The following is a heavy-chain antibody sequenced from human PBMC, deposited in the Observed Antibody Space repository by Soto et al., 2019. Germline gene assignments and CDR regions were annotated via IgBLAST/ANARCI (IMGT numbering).Heavy chain of an antibody. CDR1: GFTFSSYG. Sequence: GGSLRLSCAASGFTFSSYGMHWVRQAPGKGLEWVAVIWYDGSNKYYADSVKGRFTISRDNSKNTLYLQMNSLRAEDTAVYYCARQHHPGCSGGSCYASYGYGMDVWGQGTTVTVSS. CDR3: ARQHHPGCSGGSCYASYGYGMDV. V-gene: IGHV3-33*01. D-gene: IGHD2-15*01. CDR2: IWYDGSNK. J-gene: IGHJ6*02.